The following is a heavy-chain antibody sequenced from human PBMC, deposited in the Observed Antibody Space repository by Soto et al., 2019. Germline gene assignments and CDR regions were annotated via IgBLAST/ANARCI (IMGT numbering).Heavy chain of an antibody. Sequence: SQTLSLTCAISGDSVSSNTAAWNWIRSSPSRGLEWLGRTYYRSNWRHDYAVSVKSRITVNPDTSKNHFSLQLNSVTPDDTAVYYCARGVAGSGFDLWGQGTLVTVSS. V-gene: IGHV6-1*01. CDR1: GDSVSSNTAA. D-gene: IGHD6-19*01. J-gene: IGHJ4*02. CDR3: ARGVAGSGFDL. CDR2: TYYRSNWRH.